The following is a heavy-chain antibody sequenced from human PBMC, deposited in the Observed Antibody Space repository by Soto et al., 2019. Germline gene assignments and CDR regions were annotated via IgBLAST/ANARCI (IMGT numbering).Heavy chain of an antibody. CDR3: ATSYGTAWYTS. CDR2: IYYSGST. J-gene: IGHJ4*02. V-gene: IGHV4-59*12. Sequence: SETLSLTCTVSGGSISSYYWSWIRQPPGKGLEWIGYIYYSGSTNYNPSLKSRVTISVDTSKNQFSLKLTSVTAADTAVYYCATSYGTAWYTSWGQGTQVTVSS. D-gene: IGHD6-13*01. CDR1: GGSISSYY.